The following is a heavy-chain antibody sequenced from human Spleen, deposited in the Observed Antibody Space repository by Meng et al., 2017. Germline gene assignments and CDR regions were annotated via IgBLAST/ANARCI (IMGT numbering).Heavy chain of an antibody. D-gene: IGHD2-15*01. CDR2: INPNSGGT. J-gene: IGHJ5*02. Sequence: ASVKVSCKASGYTFTGYYMHWVRQAPGQGLEWMGWINPNSGGTNYAQKFQGRVTMTRDTSISTAYMELSRLRSDDTAVYYCARDVARASSNWFDPWGQGTLVTVSS. CDR3: ARDVARASSNWFDP. CDR1: GYTFTGYY. V-gene: IGHV1-2*02.